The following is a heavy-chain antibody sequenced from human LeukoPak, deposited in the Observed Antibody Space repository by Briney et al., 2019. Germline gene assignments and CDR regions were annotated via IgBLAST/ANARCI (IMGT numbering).Heavy chain of an antibody. CDR1: GYSISSGYY. V-gene: IGHV4-38-2*02. CDR2: IYHSGST. D-gene: IGHD2-2*01. CDR3: AVLGDIVVVPAAGKAFDP. Sequence: PSETLSLNCTVSGYSISSGYYWGWIRQPPGKGLEWSGSIYHSGSTYYNPSLKSRVTISVDTSKNQFSLKLSSVTAADTAVYYCAVLGDIVVVPAAGKAFDPWGQGTLVTVSS. J-gene: IGHJ5*02.